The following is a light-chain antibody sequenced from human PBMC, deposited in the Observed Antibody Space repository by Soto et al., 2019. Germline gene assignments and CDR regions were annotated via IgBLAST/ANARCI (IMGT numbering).Light chain of an antibody. CDR3: QQSNDWWT. CDR1: QSVSSY. Sequence: EILFTQSPATLSLSPGERATLSCRASQSVSSYLAWYQQKPGQAPRLLIYDASNRATGIPARLSGSGSGTEFTLTIRSLQSEDFAVYYCQQSNDWWTFGQGTKVDIK. J-gene: IGKJ1*01. CDR2: DAS. V-gene: IGKV3-11*01.